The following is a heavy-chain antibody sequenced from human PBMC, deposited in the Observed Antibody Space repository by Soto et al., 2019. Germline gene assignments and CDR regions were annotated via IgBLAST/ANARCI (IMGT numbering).Heavy chain of an antibody. V-gene: IGHV1-46*01. D-gene: IGHD2-15*01. J-gene: IGHJ6*02. CDR2: INPSGGST. Sequence: GASVKVSCKASGYTFTGYYMHWVRQAPGQGLEWMGWINPSGGSTSYAQKFQGRVTMTRDTSTSTVYMELSSLRSEDTAVYYCARDLMLMGYCSGGSCGRTYYYYGMDVWGQGTTVTVSS. CDR3: ARDLMLMGYCSGGSCGRTYYYYGMDV. CDR1: GYTFTGYY.